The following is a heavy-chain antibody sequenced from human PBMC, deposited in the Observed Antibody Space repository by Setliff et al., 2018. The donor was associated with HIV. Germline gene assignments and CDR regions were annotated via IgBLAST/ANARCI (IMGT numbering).Heavy chain of an antibody. CDR3: ARDHYGSGSYLFDY. J-gene: IGHJ4*02. D-gene: IGHD3-10*01. V-gene: IGHV1-46*01. CDR2: INPTGGST. CDR1: GYTFTSYY. Sequence: ASVKVSCRASGYTFTSYYIHWVRQAPGQGLEWMGVINPTGGSTRNTQRFQGRVAMARDTSISTAYMELSRLRFDDTAVYCCARDHYGSGSYLFDYWGQGTLVTVSS.